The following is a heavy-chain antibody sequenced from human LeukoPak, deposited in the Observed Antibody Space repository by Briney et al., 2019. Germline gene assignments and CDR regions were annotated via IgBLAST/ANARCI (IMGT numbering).Heavy chain of an antibody. V-gene: IGHV3-11*04. CDR2: ISSGGRTI. D-gene: IGHD2-15*01. Sequence: PGGSLRLSCAASGFTFSDYYMSWIRQAPGKELEWVSYISSGGRTIYYADSVKGRFTMSRDNAKNSLYLQMNSLRAEDTAVYYCARPVVAATTPDTFDIWGQGTMVTVSS. J-gene: IGHJ3*02. CDR1: GFTFSDYY. CDR3: ARPVVAATTPDTFDI.